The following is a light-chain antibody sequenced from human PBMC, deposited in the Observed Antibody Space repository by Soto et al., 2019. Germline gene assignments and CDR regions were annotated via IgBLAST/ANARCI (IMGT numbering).Light chain of an antibody. CDR3: QSYDSSLSGWV. CDR1: SSNIGAGYD. Sequence: QPVLPQPPSVSGAPGQRVTISCTESSSNIGAGYDVHWYQQLPGTAPKLLIYGNSNRPSGVPDRFSGSNSGTSASLAITGLQAEDEADYYCQSYDSSLSGWVFGGGTKLTVL. V-gene: IGLV1-40*01. CDR2: GNS. J-gene: IGLJ3*02.